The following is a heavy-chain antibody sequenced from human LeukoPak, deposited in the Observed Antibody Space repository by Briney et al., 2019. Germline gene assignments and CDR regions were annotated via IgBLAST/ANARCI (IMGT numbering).Heavy chain of an antibody. V-gene: IGHV3-23*01. D-gene: IGHD6-6*01. CDR1: GFTFSSYA. J-gene: IGHJ4*02. CDR3: AKRIEYSSSSAYFDF. Sequence: GGSLRLSCAASGFTFSSYAMSWVRQAPGQGLEWVSAISDGAGSTYYADSVKGRFTTSRDNSKNTLYLQMNSLRADDTAVYYCAKRIEYSSSSAYFDFWGQGTLVTVSS. CDR2: ISDGAGST.